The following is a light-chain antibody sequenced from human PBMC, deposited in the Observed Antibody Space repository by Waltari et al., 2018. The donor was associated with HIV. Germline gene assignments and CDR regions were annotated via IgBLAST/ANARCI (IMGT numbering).Light chain of an antibody. J-gene: IGLJ2*01. CDR3: SSYTATEILV. CDR2: EVN. V-gene: IGLV2-14*03. Sequence: QSALTQPASVSGSPGQSLTISCTGTNSDIGTYNYVSWYQQHSGKAPRLLISEVNNRPSGRSNPFAGSKAGTTASLSSSGLQAEDEGKYYCSSYTATEILVFGGGTDETVL. CDR1: NSDIGTYNY.